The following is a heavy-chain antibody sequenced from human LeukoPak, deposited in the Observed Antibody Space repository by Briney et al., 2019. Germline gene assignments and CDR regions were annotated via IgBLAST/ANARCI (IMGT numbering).Heavy chain of an antibody. CDR2: IYYSGTT. V-gene: IGHV4-59*01. CDR1: GGSISHYY. CDR3: AREDPRTKVPEGMDV. D-gene: IGHD4/OR15-4a*01. Sequence: SETLSLTCTVSGGSISHYYWSWVRQPPGQGLEWIGYIYYSGTTNYNPSLKSRVTISVDTSKNQFSLKLNSVTAADTAVYHCAREDPRTKVPEGMDVWGQGTTVTVSS. J-gene: IGHJ6*02.